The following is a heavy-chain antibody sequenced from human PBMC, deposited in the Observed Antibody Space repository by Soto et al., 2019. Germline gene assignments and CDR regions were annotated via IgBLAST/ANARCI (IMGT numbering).Heavy chain of an antibody. V-gene: IGHV3-21*01. D-gene: IGHD1-20*01. CDR3: ARDLPGIKDYGMDV. Sequence: AGSLTLSCAASGFTFSTYTMCWVRQAPGQGLEWLSFITGYSSWKLYADSSQSRFSISRVNAKNSVYLEMNSLIADATGVYYCARDLPGIKDYGMDVWGQGTTFPVSS. CDR1: GFTFSTYT. CDR2: ITGYSSWK. J-gene: IGHJ6*02.